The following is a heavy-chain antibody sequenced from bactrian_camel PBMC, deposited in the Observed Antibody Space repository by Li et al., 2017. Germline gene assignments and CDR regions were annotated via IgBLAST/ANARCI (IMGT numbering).Heavy chain of an antibody. D-gene: IGHD3*01. V-gene: IGHV3S55*01. Sequence: HVQLVESGGGSVHTGGSLRLSCTTSGFTFADSAMAWYRQAPGNECELVSTISIDGSTYYTESVKGRFTISQDNAVNTMYLQMNNLKPADTGVYYCAAAGTRASVMGPSTRTCPADFGYRGQGTQVTVS. CDR1: GFTFADSA. CDR2: ISIDGST. J-gene: IGHJ6*01. CDR3: AAAGTRASVMGPSTRTCPADFGY.